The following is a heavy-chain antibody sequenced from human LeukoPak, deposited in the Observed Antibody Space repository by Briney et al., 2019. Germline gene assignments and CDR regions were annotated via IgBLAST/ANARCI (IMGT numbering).Heavy chain of an antibody. V-gene: IGHV4-59*12. CDR2: IYFTGST. CDR1: GGSMTNSY. CDR3: ARGQEKNGDNWFDP. Sequence: SETLSLTCTVSGGSMTNSYWGWIRQPPGKGLEWLGYIYFTGSTNSNPSLKSRVTISLDTSKNQFSLKLSSVTAADTAVYYCARGQEKNGDNWFDPWGQGTLVTVSS. D-gene: IGHD1-1*01. J-gene: IGHJ5*02.